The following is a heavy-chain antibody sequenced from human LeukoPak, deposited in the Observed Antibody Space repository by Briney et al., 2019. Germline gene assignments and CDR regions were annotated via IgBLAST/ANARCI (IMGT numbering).Heavy chain of an antibody. CDR3: AREAHWVEGAFDY. Sequence: SETLSLTCTVSGGSISSSSYYWGWIRQPPGKGLEWIGSIYYSGSTYYNPSLKSRVTISVDTSKNQFSLKLSSVTAADTAVYYCAREAHWVEGAFDYWGQGTLVTVSS. J-gene: IGHJ4*02. CDR1: GGSISSSSYY. V-gene: IGHV4-39*07. CDR2: IYYSGST. D-gene: IGHD1-26*01.